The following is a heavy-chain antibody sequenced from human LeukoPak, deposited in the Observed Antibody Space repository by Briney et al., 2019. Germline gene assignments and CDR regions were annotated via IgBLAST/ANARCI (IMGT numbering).Heavy chain of an antibody. CDR3: ATGYDFWSGYYLDY. D-gene: IGHD3-3*01. Sequence: ASVKVSCKASGYTFTGYYMHWVRQAPGQGLEWMGRINPSSGGTNYAQKFQGRVTMTRDTSISTAYMELSRLRSDDTAVYYCATGYDFWSGYYLDYWGQGTLVTVSS. J-gene: IGHJ4*02. V-gene: IGHV1-2*06. CDR1: GYTFTGYY. CDR2: INPSSGGT.